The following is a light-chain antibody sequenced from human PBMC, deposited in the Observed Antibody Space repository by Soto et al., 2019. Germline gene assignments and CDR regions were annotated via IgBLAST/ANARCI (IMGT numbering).Light chain of an antibody. CDR3: QQYYAPPFS. Sequence: DIVMTQSPDSLAVSLGERATINCKSSQSVLYNSNNKNYLAWYQQKSGQPPRLLIFWAFTRESGVPDRFSGSGSGTDFTLTISSLQAEDGAIYYCQQYYAPPFSFGPGTTVSI. J-gene: IGKJ3*01. CDR1: QSVLYNSNNKNY. CDR2: WAF. V-gene: IGKV4-1*01.